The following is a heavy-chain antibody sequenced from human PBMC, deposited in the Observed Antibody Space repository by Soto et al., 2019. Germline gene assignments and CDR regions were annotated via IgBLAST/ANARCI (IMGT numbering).Heavy chain of an antibody. V-gene: IGHV4-59*08. CDR1: GGSFSGYY. CDR3: ARRIAVANYYYYMDV. CDR2: IYYSGST. D-gene: IGHD6-19*01. J-gene: IGHJ6*03. Sequence: ETLSLTCAVYGGSFSGYYWSWIRQPPGKGLEWIGYIYYSGSTNYNPSLKSRVTISVDTSKNQFSLKLSSVTAADTAVYYCARRIAVANYYYYMDVWGKGTTVTVSS.